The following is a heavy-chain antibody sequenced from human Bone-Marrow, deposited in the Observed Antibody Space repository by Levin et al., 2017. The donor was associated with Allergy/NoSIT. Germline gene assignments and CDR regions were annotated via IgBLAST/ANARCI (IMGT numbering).Heavy chain of an antibody. J-gene: IGHJ4*02. CDR3: ARGTGDMVWGGYGY. Sequence: SQTLSLTCTVSGGSISSGDYYWSWIRQPPGKGLEWIGYIYYSGSTYYNPSLKSRVTISVDTSKNQFSLKLSSVTAADTAVYYCARGTGDMVWGGYGYWGQGTLVTVSS. CDR1: GGSISSGDYY. V-gene: IGHV4-30-4*01. D-gene: IGHD3-16*01. CDR2: IYYSGST.